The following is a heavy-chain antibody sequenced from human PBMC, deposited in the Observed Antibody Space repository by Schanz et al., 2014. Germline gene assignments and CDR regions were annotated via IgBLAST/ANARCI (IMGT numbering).Heavy chain of an antibody. V-gene: IGHV3-23*04. CDR2: IVGSGDST. CDR3: ARENLNWEAFDI. D-gene: IGHD7-27*01. CDR1: GFTFSEVY. Sequence: EVRLVESGGGLVEPGGSLRLSCSGSGFTFSEVYMSWVRQAPGKGLEWVSHIVGSGDSTYYADSVKGRFTISRDNSKNTLYLQMNSLRAEDTAVYYCARENLNWEAFDIWGQGTVVTVSS. J-gene: IGHJ3*02.